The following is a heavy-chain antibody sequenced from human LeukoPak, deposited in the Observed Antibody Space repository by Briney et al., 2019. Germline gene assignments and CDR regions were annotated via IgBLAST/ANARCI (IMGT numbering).Heavy chain of an antibody. CDR1: GGTFSSYA. Sequence: ASVKASCKASGGTFSSYAISWVRQAPGQGLEWMGGIIPIFGTANYAQKFQGRVTITADESTSTAYMELSSLRSEDTAVYYCARDRSVEWLLFPHFDYWGQGTLVTVSA. CDR3: ARDRSVEWLLFPHFDY. D-gene: IGHD3-3*01. CDR2: IIPIFGTA. J-gene: IGHJ4*02. V-gene: IGHV1-69*13.